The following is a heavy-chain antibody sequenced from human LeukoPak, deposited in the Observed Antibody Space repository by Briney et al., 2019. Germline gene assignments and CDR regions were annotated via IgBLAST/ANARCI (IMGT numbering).Heavy chain of an antibody. V-gene: IGHV3-48*03. D-gene: IGHD1-1*01. CDR3: AREGYNWNDPLDY. CDR1: GFTFSSYE. Sequence: GGSLRLSCAASGFTFSSYEMNWVRQAPGQGLERVSYISSSGTTKYYADSVKGRFTISRDNAKNSLYLQMNSLRAEDTAVYYCAREGYNWNDPLDYWGQGTLVTVSS. J-gene: IGHJ4*02. CDR2: ISSSGTTK.